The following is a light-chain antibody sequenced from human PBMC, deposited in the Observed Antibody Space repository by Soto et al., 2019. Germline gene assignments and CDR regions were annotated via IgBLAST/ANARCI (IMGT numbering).Light chain of an antibody. CDR3: SSYSSSSTLYV. J-gene: IGLJ1*01. Sequence: QSALTQPASVSGSPGQSITISCTGTSSDVGGYKYVSWYQQYPGKAPKLMIFEVSNRPSGVSTRFSGSKSGSTASLTISGLQAEDEADYYCSSYSSSSTLYVFGTGTKLTVL. CDR2: EVS. V-gene: IGLV2-14*01. CDR1: SSDVGGYKY.